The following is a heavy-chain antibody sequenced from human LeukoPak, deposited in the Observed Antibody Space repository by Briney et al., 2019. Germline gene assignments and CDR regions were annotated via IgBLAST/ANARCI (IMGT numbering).Heavy chain of an antibody. J-gene: IGHJ4*02. V-gene: IGHV4-59*08. CDR1: GGSISNYY. CDR3: ARHSYNSGRDHFDH. Sequence: SPTLSLTWTVSGGSISNYYCSWIWQPPGKGLEWIGYIYYSGRTTYHPSLKSRVTMSVAMSKNQCSLKLNSVTAADTAVYYCARHSYNSGRDHFDHWGQGTLVTVSS. CDR2: IYYSGRT. D-gene: IGHD6-19*01.